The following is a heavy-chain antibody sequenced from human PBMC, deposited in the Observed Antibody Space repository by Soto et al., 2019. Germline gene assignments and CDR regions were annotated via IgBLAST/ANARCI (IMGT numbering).Heavy chain of an antibody. Sequence: SSETLSLTCTVSGGSIGSYYWSWIRQPPGKGLEWIGYIYYSGSTNYNPSLKSRVTISVDTSKNQFSLKLSSVTAADTAVYYCARDLSGGSYLFDYWGQGTLVTVSS. D-gene: IGHD1-26*01. J-gene: IGHJ4*02. V-gene: IGHV4-59*01. CDR3: ARDLSGGSYLFDY. CDR2: IYYSGST. CDR1: GGSIGSYY.